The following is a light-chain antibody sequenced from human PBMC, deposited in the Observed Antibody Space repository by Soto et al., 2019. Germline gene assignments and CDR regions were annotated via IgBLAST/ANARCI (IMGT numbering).Light chain of an antibody. J-gene: IGKJ3*01. Sequence: IQLTQSPSSLSASVGDRVSITCRASQDIKTYLAWYQQERGKAPKLLISGTFTLQSGVPSRFNGSGSWTDFTLTISRLQPEDFATYYCQHLNNYPPFTFGPGTKVDLE. CDR2: GTF. CDR3: QHLNNYPPFT. V-gene: IGKV1-9*01. CDR1: QDIKTY.